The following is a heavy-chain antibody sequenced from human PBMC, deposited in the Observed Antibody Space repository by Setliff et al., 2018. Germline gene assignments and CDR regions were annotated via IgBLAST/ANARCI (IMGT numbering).Heavy chain of an antibody. CDR2: INPNIGDT. D-gene: IGHD5-18*01. Sequence: ASVKVSCKASGGTFRTDGFNWVRQAPGQGLQWMGWINPNIGDTNYAPKFQGRVTMTRDTSIKTAYLEVNGLTSDDTAVYYCAKDLSSNTAASYFFDLWGQGTQVTVSS. CDR3: AKDLSSNTAASYFFDL. V-gene: IGHV1-2*02. CDR1: GGTFRTDG. J-gene: IGHJ4*02.